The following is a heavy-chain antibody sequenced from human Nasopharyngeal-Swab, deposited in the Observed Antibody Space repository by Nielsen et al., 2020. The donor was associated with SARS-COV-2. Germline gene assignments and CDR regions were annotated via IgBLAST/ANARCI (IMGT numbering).Heavy chain of an antibody. Sequence: QVSCKGSGYSFTSYWIGWVRQMPGKGLEWMGIIYPGDSDTRYSPSFQGQVTISADKSISTAYLQWSSLKASDTAMYYCATRSRRDYAFDIWGQGTMVTVSS. CDR3: ATRSRRDYAFDI. CDR1: GYSFTSYW. CDR2: IYPGDSDT. V-gene: IGHV5-51*01. D-gene: IGHD5-24*01. J-gene: IGHJ3*02.